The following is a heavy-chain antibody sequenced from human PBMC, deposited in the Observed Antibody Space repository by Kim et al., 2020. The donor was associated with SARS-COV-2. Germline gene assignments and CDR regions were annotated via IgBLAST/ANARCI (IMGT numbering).Heavy chain of an antibody. CDR1: GYVFSSYT. Sequence: GGSLRLSCTASGYVFSSYTMNWVRQAPGKGLEWVASISSGSPFIYYADSVKGRFTLSRDNSKTSVSLQMDSLRVEDTATYYCARGGSGSYQGIHWGQGVLVSVSS. D-gene: IGHD3-10*01. CDR2: ISSGSPFI. CDR3: ARGGSGSYQGIH. V-gene: IGHV3-21*04. J-gene: IGHJ4*02.